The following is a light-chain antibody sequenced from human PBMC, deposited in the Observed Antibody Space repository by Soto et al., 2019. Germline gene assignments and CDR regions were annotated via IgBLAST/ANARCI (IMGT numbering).Light chain of an antibody. CDR2: HVT. J-gene: IGLJ1*01. Sequence: QSVLTQPAAVSGSPGQSIAISCTGTSSDIGHYDYVSWYQQHPGKAPKLMIYHVTYRPSGVSNRYSGSKSGNSASLTISGLQADDEADYYCCSLTTSHTYVFGSGTKVTVL. V-gene: IGLV2-14*03. CDR3: CSLTTSHTYV. CDR1: SSDIGHYDY.